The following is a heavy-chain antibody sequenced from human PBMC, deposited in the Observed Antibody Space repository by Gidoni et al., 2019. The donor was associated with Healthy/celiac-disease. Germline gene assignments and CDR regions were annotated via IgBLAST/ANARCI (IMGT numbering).Heavy chain of an antibody. V-gene: IGHV3-48*02. D-gene: IGHD3-3*01. CDR3: ARAHNDFWGVYYQGTHFDY. J-gene: IGHJ4*02. CDR1: GFTFSCYS. Sequence: EVQLVESGGGLVQPGGSLRLSCAASGFTFSCYSLHWVREAPGKGLEGVSDMSSSSSTIYYADSVKGRFTISRDNAKNSLYLQMNSLRDEDTAVDYCARAHNDFWGVYYQGTHFDYWGQGTLVTVSS. CDR2: MSSSSSTI.